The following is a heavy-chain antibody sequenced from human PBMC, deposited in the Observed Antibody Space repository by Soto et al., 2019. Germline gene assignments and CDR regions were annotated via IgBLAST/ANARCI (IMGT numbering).Heavy chain of an antibody. CDR3: ARVDDNEWDYYGMDV. CDR2: INPNSGGT. CDR1: GYTFTSYD. V-gene: IGHV1-2*04. D-gene: IGHD1-26*01. J-gene: IGHJ6*02. Sequence: EASVKVSCKASGYTFTSYDINWVRQATGQGLEWMGWINPNSGGTNYAQKFQGWVTMTRDTSISTAYMELSRLRSDDTAVYYCARVDDNEWDYYGMDVWGQGTTVTVSS.